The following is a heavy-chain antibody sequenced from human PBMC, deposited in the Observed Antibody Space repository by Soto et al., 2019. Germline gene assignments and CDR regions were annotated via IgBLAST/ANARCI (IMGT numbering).Heavy chain of an antibody. V-gene: IGHV1-18*01. CDR1: GYTFSRSR. CDR3: ARMGDVPYYNYGMDV. Sequence: QVQLVQSGAEVKKPGASVKVSCKASGYTFSRSRISWVRQAPGQGLEWMGWINGYNGNTNYTQKMQGRITMTTDTPTSTAYMELRSLRSDDTAVYYCARMGDVPYYNYGMDVWDQGTTVIVSS. J-gene: IGHJ6*02. D-gene: IGHD3-16*01. CDR2: INGYNGNT.